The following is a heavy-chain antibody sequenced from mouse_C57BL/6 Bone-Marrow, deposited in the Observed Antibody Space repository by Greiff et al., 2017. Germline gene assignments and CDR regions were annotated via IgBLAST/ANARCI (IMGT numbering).Heavy chain of an antibody. Sequence: EVQLVESGGDLVKPGGSLKLSCAASGFTFSSYGMSWVRQTPDKRLEWVATISSGGSYTYYPDSVKGRFTISRDNAKNTLYLQMSSLKSEDTAMYYCARLYYWYFDVWGTGTTVTVSS. V-gene: IGHV5-6*01. CDR1: GFTFSSYG. CDR3: ARLYYWYFDV. J-gene: IGHJ1*03. CDR2: ISSGGSYT.